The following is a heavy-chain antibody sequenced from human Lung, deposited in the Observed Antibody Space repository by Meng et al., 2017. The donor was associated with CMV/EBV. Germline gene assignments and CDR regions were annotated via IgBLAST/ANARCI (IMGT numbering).Heavy chain of an antibody. CDR1: GGSVSSGSYY. Sequence: SETLSLTCTVSGGSVSSGSYYWSWIRPPPGKGLEWIGYVHYSGSTYYNPSLKSRVTISLDTSKNQFPLRLSSVTAADTADYCCAGVLDSWFYFDSWGQGTPVTVSS. J-gene: IGHJ4*02. CDR3: AGVLDSWFYFDS. D-gene: IGHD6-13*01. V-gene: IGHV4-61*01. CDR2: VHYSGST.